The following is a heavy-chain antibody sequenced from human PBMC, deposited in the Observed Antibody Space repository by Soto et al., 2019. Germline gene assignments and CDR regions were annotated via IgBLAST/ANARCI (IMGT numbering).Heavy chain of an antibody. CDR3: ATGVIWIGYFSVDS. CDR1: GGSFGNSA. Sequence: SVKVSCKASGGSFGNSAINWVRQTPGQGLEWLGGFIPVYRTLNYAQKFQGRVTITADESTGTAYMTLSSLASDDTAVYYCATGVIWIGYFSVDSWGQGTRVTVSS. J-gene: IGHJ4*02. D-gene: IGHD3-3*01. CDR2: FIPVYRTL. V-gene: IGHV1-69*13.